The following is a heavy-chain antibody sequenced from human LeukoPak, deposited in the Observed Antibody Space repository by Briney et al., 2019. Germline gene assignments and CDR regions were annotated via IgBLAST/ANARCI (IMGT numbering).Heavy chain of an antibody. CDR1: GFSVSNNY. CDR3: AKDSYSKGDF. CDR2: IYGDGST. Sequence: GGSLRLSCLVSGFSVSNNYVSWVRQAPGKGLQWVSNIYGDGSTNYADSVRGRFTISRDNAKNSLYLQMNSLRAEDTAVYYCAKDSYSKGDFWGQGVLVTVSS. V-gene: IGHV3-53*01. D-gene: IGHD6-13*01. J-gene: IGHJ4*02.